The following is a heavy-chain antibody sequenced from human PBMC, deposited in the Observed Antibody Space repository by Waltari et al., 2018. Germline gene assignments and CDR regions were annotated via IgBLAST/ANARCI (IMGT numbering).Heavy chain of an antibody. D-gene: IGHD5-12*01. CDR3: ARLTEDGIYGAFDY. CDR1: GASISSNTFY. J-gene: IGHJ4*02. CDR2: IGYSGST. Sequence: QLLLQESGPGLVKPSETLSPTCTVSGASISSNTFYWGWIRQPPGKGLEWIGNIGYSGSTNFDPSLNSRVTMSVDTSKNHFSLRLSSVTAADTAVYYCARLTEDGIYGAFDYWGQGTLVTVSS. V-gene: IGHV4-61*05.